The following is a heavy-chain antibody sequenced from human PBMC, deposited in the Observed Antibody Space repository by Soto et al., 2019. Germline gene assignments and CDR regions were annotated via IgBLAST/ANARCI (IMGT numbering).Heavy chain of an antibody. J-gene: IGHJ6*02. CDR1: GGTFSSYA. Sequence: ASVKVSCKASGGTFSSYAISWVRQAPGQGLEWMGGIIPIFGTANYAQKFQGRVTITADKSTSTAYMELSSLRSEDTAVYYCARAVKRITIFGVAASGMDVWGQGNTVTVSS. D-gene: IGHD3-3*01. CDR2: IIPIFGTA. V-gene: IGHV1-69*06. CDR3: ARAVKRITIFGVAASGMDV.